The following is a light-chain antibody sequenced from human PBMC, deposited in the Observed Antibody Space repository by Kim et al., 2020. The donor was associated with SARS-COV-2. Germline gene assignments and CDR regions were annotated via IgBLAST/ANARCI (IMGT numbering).Light chain of an antibody. V-gene: IGKV1-12*01. CDR2: AAS. CDR3: QQANSFPWT. Sequence: DIQMTQSPSSLSASVGDRVTITCRASQGISSCLAWYQQKPGKAPKLLIYAASNLQSGVPSRFSGSGSGTDFTLTISSLQPEDFATYYCQQANSFPWTFGQGTKVDIK. CDR1: QGISSC. J-gene: IGKJ1*01.